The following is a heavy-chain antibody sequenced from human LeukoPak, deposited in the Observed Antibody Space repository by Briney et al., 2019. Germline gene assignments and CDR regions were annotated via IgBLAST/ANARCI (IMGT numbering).Heavy chain of an antibody. V-gene: IGHV4-59*01. CDR3: AGGNSGSYSNDFDY. D-gene: IGHD1-26*01. CDR1: GGSISSYY. Sequence: SETLSLTCTVSGGSISSYYWSWIRQPPGKGLEWIGYIYYSGSTNYNPSLKSRVTISVDTSKNQFSLKLSSVTAADTAVYYCAGGNSGSYSNDFDYWGQGTLVTVSS. J-gene: IGHJ4*02. CDR2: IYYSGST.